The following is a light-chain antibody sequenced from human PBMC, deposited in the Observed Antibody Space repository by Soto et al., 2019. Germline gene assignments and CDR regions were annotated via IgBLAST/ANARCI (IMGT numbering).Light chain of an antibody. Sequence: QLVLTQSPSASASLGASVKLTCTLRSGHSDYAIAWHQQQSEKGPRYLMKVNSDGIHIKGDGISNRFSGSSSGAERYLTISSLQSEDEAEYYCQAWGTGFVVFGGGTKLTVL. CDR1: SGHSDYA. J-gene: IGLJ3*02. CDR2: VNSDGIH. CDR3: QAWGTGFVV. V-gene: IGLV4-69*01.